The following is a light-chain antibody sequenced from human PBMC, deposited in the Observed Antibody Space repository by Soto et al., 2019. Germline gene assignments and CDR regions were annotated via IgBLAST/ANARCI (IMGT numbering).Light chain of an antibody. CDR1: QGISTY. V-gene: IGKV1-27*01. CDR3: HEYNRVPWT. J-gene: IGKJ1*01. CDR2: DAS. Sequence: DIQMTQSPSSLSASVGDRVTITCRASQGISTYLAWYQQKPGQVHKVLIYDASILQSGVPSRFSGSGSGTDFTLTISSLQPEDVATYYCHEYNRVPWTFGQGPKVEIK.